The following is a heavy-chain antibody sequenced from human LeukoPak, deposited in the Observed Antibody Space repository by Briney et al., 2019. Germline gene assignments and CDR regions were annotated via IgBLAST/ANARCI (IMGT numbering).Heavy chain of an antibody. Sequence: GGSLRLSCAASGFTFSSYGMHWVRRAPGKGLEWVAVIWYDGSNKYYADSVKGRFTISRDNSKNSLSLQMNSLRVEDTAIYFCARAAYDRNGYLTLWGQGTLVTVSS. CDR2: IWYDGSNK. D-gene: IGHD3-22*01. CDR1: GFTFSSYG. V-gene: IGHV3-33*01. CDR3: ARAAYDRNGYLTL. J-gene: IGHJ4*01.